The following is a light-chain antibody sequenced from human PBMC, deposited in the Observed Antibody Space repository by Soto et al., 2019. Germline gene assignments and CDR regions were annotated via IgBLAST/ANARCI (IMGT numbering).Light chain of an antibody. CDR3: QQYITAPET. Sequence: EIVLTQSPGTLSLSPGERATLSCRASQSVGSNYLAWYQQKPGQAPRLLIYGASSWATGTPDRFSGSGSGTDFTLTISRLEPEDFAVYHCQQYITAPETFGQGTKVDIK. CDR2: GAS. V-gene: IGKV3-20*01. J-gene: IGKJ1*01. CDR1: QSVGSNY.